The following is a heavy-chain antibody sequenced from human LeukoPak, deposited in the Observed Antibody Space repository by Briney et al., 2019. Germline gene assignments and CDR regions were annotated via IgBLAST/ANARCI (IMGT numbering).Heavy chain of an antibody. D-gene: IGHD6-13*01. CDR2: INHSGST. Sequence: SETLSLTCAVYGGSFSGYYWSWIRQPPGKGLEWIGEINHSGSTNYNPSLKSRVTISVDTSKNQYSLKLSSVTAADTAVYYCASIDVGYSSSWFLRTPIDYWGLGTLVTVSS. J-gene: IGHJ4*02. CDR3: ASIDVGYSSSWFLRTPIDY. CDR1: GGSFSGYY. V-gene: IGHV4-34*01.